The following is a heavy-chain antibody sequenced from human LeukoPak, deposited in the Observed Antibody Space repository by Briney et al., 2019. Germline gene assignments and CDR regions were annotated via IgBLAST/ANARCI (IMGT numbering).Heavy chain of an antibody. Sequence: GGSLRLSCAASGFTFSNYAMSWVRQAPGKGLEWVSGITASGSSTYYADSVKGHFTISRDNSKNTLCLQTNSLRAEDTAVYYCAKAYYYDSATRAYYFDYWGQGTLVTVSS. D-gene: IGHD3-22*01. V-gene: IGHV3-23*01. CDR1: GFTFSNYA. CDR2: ITASGSST. J-gene: IGHJ4*02. CDR3: AKAYYYDSATRAYYFDY.